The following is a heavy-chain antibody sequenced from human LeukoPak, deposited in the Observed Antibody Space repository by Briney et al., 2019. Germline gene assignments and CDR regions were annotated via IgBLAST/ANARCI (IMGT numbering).Heavy chain of an antibody. D-gene: IGHD1-26*01. CDR2: ISYDGSNK. CDR3: AREGMELLGAIFVY. Sequence: GGSLRLSCAASGFTFSSYAMHWVRQAPGKGLEWVAVISYDGSNKYYADSVKGRFTISRDNSKNTLYLQMNSLRAEDTAVYYCAREGMELLGAIFVYWGQGTLVTVSS. J-gene: IGHJ4*02. V-gene: IGHV3-30-3*01. CDR1: GFTFSSYA.